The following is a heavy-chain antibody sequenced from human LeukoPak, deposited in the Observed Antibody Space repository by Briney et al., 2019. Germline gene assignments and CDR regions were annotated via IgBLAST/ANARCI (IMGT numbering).Heavy chain of an antibody. CDR1: GGSISGSSYY. V-gene: IGHV4-39*01. J-gene: IGHJ4*02. Sequence: SETLSLTCTVSGGSISGSSYYWGWIRQPPGKGLEWIGSIYYSGSTYYNPSLKSRVTISVDTSKNQFSLKLSSVTAADTAVYYCASSLLWGQGTLVTVSS. D-gene: IGHD3-10*01. CDR3: ASSLL. CDR2: IYYSGST.